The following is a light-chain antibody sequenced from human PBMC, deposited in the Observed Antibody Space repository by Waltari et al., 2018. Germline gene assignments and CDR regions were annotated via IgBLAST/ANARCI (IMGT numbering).Light chain of an antibody. V-gene: IGKV1-5*03. CDR3: QQYNSFPWT. CDR2: KAS. J-gene: IGKJ1*01. Sequence: DIQMTQSPSTLSASVGDRVTITCRASQNINYWLAWYQQKPGKAPNLLIYKASSLESWVPSRFSGSGSGTEFTLTISSLQPGDFATYYCQQYNSFPWTFGQGTKVEIK. CDR1: QNINYW.